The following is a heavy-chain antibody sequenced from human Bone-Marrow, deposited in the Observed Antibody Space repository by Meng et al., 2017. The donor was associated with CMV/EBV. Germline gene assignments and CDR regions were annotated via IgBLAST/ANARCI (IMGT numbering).Heavy chain of an antibody. D-gene: IGHD3-3*01. CDR1: GFTFSSYA. Sequence: GESLKISCAASGFTFSSYAMSWVRQAPGKGLEWVSAISGSGGSTYYADSVKGRFTISRDNAKNSLYLQMNSLRAEDTALYYCARDFWRGLDYWGQGTLVPSPQ. V-gene: IGHV3-23*01. J-gene: IGHJ4*02. CDR3: ARDFWRGLDY. CDR2: ISGSGGST.